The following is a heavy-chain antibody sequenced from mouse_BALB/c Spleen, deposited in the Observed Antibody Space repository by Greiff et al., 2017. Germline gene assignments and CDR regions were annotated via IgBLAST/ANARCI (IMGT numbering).Heavy chain of an antibody. CDR3: ARNEDGAMDY. CDR1: GFTFSSFG. CDR2: ISSGSSTI. J-gene: IGHJ4*01. Sequence: EVKLMESGGGLVQPGGSRKLSCAASGFTFSSFGMHWVRQAPEKGLEWVAYISSGSSTIYYADTVKGRFTISRDNPKNTLFLQMTSLRSEDTAMYYCARNEDGAMDYWGQGTSVTVSS. V-gene: IGHV5-17*02.